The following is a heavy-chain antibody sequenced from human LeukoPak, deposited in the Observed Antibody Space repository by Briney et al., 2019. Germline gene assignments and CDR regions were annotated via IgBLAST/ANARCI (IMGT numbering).Heavy chain of an antibody. CDR3: AKGPPSSPVVVASADNGLIEYFQH. J-gene: IGHJ1*01. V-gene: IGHV3-23*01. CDR2: ISGSGGST. CDR1: GFSYSNYA. Sequence: GGSLRLSCAASGFSYSNYAMSWVRQAPARGPEWVSAISGSGGSTYYADSVKGRFTISRDNSKNTLYLQMNSLRAEDTAVYYCAKGPPSSPVVVASADNGLIEYFQHWGQGTLVTVSS. D-gene: IGHD3-22*01.